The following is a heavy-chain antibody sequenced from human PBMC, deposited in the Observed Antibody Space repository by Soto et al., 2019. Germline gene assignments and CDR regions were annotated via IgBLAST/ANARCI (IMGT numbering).Heavy chain of an antibody. V-gene: IGHV1-18*01. CDR1: GYTFTSYG. CDR2: ISAYNGNT. J-gene: IGHJ4*02. D-gene: IGHD3-3*01. CDR3: ARDGTIFGLVYPLGREFAY. Sequence: QVQLVQSGAEVKKPGASVKVSCKASGYTFTSYGISWVRQAPGQGLEWMGWISAYNGNTNYAQKLQGRLTKTTDTSTSTAYMELRSLRSYDTAVYYCARDGTIFGLVYPLGREFAYWGQGTLVTVSS.